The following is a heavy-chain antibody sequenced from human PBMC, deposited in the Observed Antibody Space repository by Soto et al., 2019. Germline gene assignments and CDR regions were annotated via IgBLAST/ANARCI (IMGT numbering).Heavy chain of an antibody. CDR3: ARGAHIKYCSGGSCYSNWFDP. J-gene: IGHJ5*02. Sequence: VAALIVTCTETGGTYSIYATSWVRQAPGQGLEWMGGIIPIFGTANYAQKFQGRVTITADKSTSTAYMELSSLRSEDTAVYYCARGAHIKYCSGGSCYSNWFDPWGQGTLVTVSS. V-gene: IGHV1-69*06. CDR1: GGTYSIYA. CDR2: IIPIFGTA. D-gene: IGHD2-15*01.